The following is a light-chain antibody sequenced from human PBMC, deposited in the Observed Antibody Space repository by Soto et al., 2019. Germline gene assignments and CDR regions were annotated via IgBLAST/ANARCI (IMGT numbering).Light chain of an antibody. Sequence: QSVLTQPPSASGSPGQSVTISCTGTSSDVGDYVYWYQQHPGRAPELRIYEVNKRPSGVPDRFSGSKSGNTASLTVSGLQAEDEGDYDCSSNAGRNKLTFGGGTKLTVL. V-gene: IGLV2-8*01. CDR1: SSDVGDY. J-gene: IGLJ2*01. CDR2: EVN. CDR3: SSNAGRNKLT.